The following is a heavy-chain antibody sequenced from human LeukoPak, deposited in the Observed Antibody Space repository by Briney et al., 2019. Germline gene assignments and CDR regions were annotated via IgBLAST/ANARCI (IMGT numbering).Heavy chain of an antibody. V-gene: IGHV1-24*01. D-gene: IGHD3-10*01. J-gene: IGHJ4*02. CDR2: FDPEDGET. Sequence: ASVKVSCKVSGYTLTELSMHWVRQAPGKGLEWMGGFDPEDGETIYAQKFQGRVTMTTDTSTSTAYMELRSLRSDDTAVYYCARDRRWFGELLAGLFDYWGQGTLVTVSS. CDR1: GYTLTELS. CDR3: ARDRRWFGELLAGLFDY.